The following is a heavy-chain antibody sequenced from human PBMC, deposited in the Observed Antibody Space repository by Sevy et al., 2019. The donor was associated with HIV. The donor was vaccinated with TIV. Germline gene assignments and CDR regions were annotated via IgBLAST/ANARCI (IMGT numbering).Heavy chain of an antibody. Sequence: ASVKVSCKASGFTFTSSAVQWVRQARGQRLEWIGWIVVGSGNTNYAQKFQERVTITRDMSTSTAYMELSSLRSEDTDVYYCAVDSEKGDYASLDFDYWGQGTLVTVSS. CDR2: IVVGSGNT. D-gene: IGHD4-17*01. V-gene: IGHV1-58*01. CDR1: GFTFTSSA. J-gene: IGHJ4*02. CDR3: AVDSEKGDYASLDFDY.